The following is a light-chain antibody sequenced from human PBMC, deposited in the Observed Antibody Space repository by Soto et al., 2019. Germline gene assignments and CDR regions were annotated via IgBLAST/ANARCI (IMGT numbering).Light chain of an antibody. Sequence: EIVMTQSPATLSVSPGERATLSCRASQSVSSNLAWYQQKPGQAPRLLIYGASTRATGIPARFSGSGSGTEFTHTISSLQSEDFAVYYCQQYNNWPLTFAGGTKVDNK. CDR2: GAS. CDR3: QQYNNWPLT. V-gene: IGKV3-15*01. CDR1: QSVSSN. J-gene: IGKJ4*01.